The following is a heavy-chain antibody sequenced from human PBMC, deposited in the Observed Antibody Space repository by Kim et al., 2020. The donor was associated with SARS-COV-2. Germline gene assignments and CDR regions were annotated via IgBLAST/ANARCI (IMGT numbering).Heavy chain of an antibody. CDR3: ARGHFELVY. J-gene: IGHJ4*02. Sequence: GTTVSYADSVKDRFTISRDNAQSSLYLQMNSLRAEDTAVYYCARGHFELVYWGQGTLVTVSS. V-gene: IGHV3-11*04. CDR2: GTTV.